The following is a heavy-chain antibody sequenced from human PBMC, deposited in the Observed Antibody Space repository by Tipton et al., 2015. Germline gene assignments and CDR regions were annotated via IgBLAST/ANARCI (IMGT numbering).Heavy chain of an antibody. D-gene: IGHD5-24*01. V-gene: IGHV4-31*03. Sequence: TLSLTCTVSGHSINGGGHYWGWVRQHPVKGLQWIGYIYYSGTAYYNPSLKSRVAISVDTSKNQSSLTLKSVTAADTAVYYCARDLEHGMDVWGQGTTVTVSS. CDR1: GHSINGGGHY. CDR2: IYYSGTA. J-gene: IGHJ6*02. CDR3: ARDLEHGMDV.